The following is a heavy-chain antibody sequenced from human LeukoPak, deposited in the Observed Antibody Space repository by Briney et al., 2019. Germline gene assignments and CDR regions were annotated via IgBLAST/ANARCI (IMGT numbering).Heavy chain of an antibody. D-gene: IGHD3-3*01. J-gene: IGHJ6*02. CDR3: ARGVWSGYYRFISYYYYGMDV. Sequence: GGSLRLSCAASGFTFSSYWMSWVRQAPGKGLEWVANIKQGGSEKYYVDSVKGRFTISRDNAKNSLYLQMNSLRAEDTAVYYCARGVWSGYYRFISYYYYGMDVWGQGTTVTVSS. CDR1: GFTFSSYW. CDR2: IKQGGSEK. V-gene: IGHV3-7*03.